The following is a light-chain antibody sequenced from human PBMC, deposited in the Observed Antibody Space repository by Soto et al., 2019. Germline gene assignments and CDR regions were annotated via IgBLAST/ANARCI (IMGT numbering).Light chain of an antibody. J-gene: IGKJ1*01. Sequence: DIVVTQSPATLSASPGERVTLSCRASQFVSSRLAWYQQRPGQVPTLXXYDTSTRAPGISARFSGSGSGTEFTLTISSLQSEDFAVYYCQEYIQWPPGMFGPGTKVDIK. CDR1: QFVSSR. CDR2: DTS. V-gene: IGKV3-15*01. CDR3: QEYIQWPPGM.